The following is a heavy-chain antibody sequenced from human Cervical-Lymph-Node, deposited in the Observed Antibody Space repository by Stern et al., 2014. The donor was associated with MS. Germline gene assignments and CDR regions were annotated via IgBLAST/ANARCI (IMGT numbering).Heavy chain of an antibody. Sequence: MQLVESGGGVVQSGRSLRLSCAASGFTFSAYGMHWVRQAPGKGLEWVGLISYDGSNKLYADSVKGRLTISRDNSKNTVFLQVNSLRPEDTAVYYCARDTGDFGGNLLYWGQGTLVTVSS. J-gene: IGHJ4*02. CDR3: ARDTGDFGGNLLY. D-gene: IGHD4-23*01. V-gene: IGHV3-30*03. CDR2: ISYDGSNK. CDR1: GFTFSAYG.